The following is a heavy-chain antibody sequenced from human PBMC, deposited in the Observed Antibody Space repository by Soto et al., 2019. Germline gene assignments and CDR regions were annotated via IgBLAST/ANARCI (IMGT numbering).Heavy chain of an antibody. CDR2: ISVHNGNT. V-gene: IGHV1-18*01. CDR3: ARGRYGDY. CDR1: GYAFTTYG. D-gene: IGHD1-1*01. J-gene: IGHJ4*02. Sequence: QVHLVQSGAEVKKPGASVKVSCKGSGYAFTTYGITWVRQAPGQGLEWLGWISVHNGNTDYAQKLQGRVTVTRDTSTSTAYMQLRSLRAEDTAVYYCARGRYGDYWGQGARVSVSS.